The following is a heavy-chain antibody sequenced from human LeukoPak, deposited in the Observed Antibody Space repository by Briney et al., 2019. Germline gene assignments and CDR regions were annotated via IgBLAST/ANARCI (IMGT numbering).Heavy chain of an antibody. CDR2: ISSSGSTI. Sequence: GGSLRLSCAASGFTFSDYYMSWIRQAPGKGLEWVSYISSSGSTIYYADSVKGRFTISRDSAKNSLYLQMNSLRAEDTAVYYCARVGYYDSSGYRAFDIWGQGTMVTVSS. CDR3: ARVGYYDSSGYRAFDI. V-gene: IGHV3-11*04. CDR1: GFTFSDYY. J-gene: IGHJ3*02. D-gene: IGHD3-22*01.